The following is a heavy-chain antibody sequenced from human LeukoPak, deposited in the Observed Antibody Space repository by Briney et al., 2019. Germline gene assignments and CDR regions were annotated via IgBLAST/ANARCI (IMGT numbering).Heavy chain of an antibody. V-gene: IGHV3-23*01. D-gene: IGHD2-21*01. CDR1: GFTFSSYA. Sequence: GGSLRLSCAASGFTFSSYAMSWVRQAPGKGLEWVSAISGGGGSTYYADSVKGRFTISRDNSKNTLYLQMNSLRAEDTAVYYCAKERVAIQSRAGIDYWGQGTLVTVSS. CDR2: ISGGGGST. J-gene: IGHJ4*02. CDR3: AKERVAIQSRAGIDY.